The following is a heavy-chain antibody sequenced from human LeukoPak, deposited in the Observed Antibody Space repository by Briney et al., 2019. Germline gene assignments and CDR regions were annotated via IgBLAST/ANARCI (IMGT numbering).Heavy chain of an antibody. CDR3: ARYSSYYFDY. CDR1: GGSISSYY. Sequence: PSETLSLTCTVSGGSISSYYWSWIRQPPGKGLEWIGYIYYSGSTTYNPSLKSRVTISVDTSKNQFPLKLSSVTAADTAVYYCARYSSYYFDYWGQGTLVTVSS. J-gene: IGHJ4*02. CDR2: IYYSGST. V-gene: IGHV4-59*08. D-gene: IGHD6-6*01.